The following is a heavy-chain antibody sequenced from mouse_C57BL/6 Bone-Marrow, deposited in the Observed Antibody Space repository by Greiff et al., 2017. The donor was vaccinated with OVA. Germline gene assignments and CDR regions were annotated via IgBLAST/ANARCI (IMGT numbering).Heavy chain of an antibody. D-gene: IGHD3-1*01. CDR2: IDPSDSYT. CDR3: ANGAGAFDY. J-gene: IGHJ2*01. Sequence: QVQLQQPGAELVMPGASVKLSCKASGYTFTSYWMHWVKQRPGQGLQWIGEIDPSDSYTNYNQKFKGKSTLTVDKSSSTAYMQLSSLTYEDSAVYYCANGAGAFDYWGQGTTLTVSS. V-gene: IGHV1-69*01. CDR1: GYTFTSYW.